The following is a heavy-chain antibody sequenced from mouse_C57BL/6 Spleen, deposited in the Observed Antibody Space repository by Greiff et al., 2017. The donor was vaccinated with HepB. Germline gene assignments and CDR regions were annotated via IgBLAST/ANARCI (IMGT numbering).Heavy chain of an antibody. J-gene: IGHJ4*01. CDR2: IHPNSGST. CDR1: GYTFTSYW. V-gene: IGHV1-64*01. Sequence: QVQLQQPGAELVKPGASVKLSCKASGYTFTSYWMHWVKQRPGQGLEWIGMIHPNSGSTNYNEKFKSKATLTVDKSSSTAYMQRSSLTSEDSAVYYCARERDHYYAMDYWGQGTSVTVSS. CDR3: ARERDHYYAMDY.